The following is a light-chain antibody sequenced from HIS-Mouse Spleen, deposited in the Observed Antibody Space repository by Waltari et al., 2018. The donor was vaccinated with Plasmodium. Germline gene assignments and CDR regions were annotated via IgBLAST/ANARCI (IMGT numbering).Light chain of an antibody. CDR2: AGS. J-gene: IGLJ2*01. V-gene: IGLV2-23*01. CDR3: CSYAGSRMV. CDR1: RRDVGSYNL. Sequence: QSALTQPASVSGSPGQSITISCPGTRRDVGSYNLVSWYQQHPGKAPKLMIYAGSKRPSGVSKRFSGSKSGNTASLTSSGLQAEDEADYYCCSYAGSRMVFGGGTKLTVL.